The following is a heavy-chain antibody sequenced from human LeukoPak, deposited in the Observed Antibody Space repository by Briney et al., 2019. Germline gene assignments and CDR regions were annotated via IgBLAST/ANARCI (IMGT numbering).Heavy chain of an antibody. CDR3: AKAGGDCSSTSCSYYGDSAAYFDY. D-gene: IGHD2-2*01. CDR1: GFTFDDYA. V-gene: IGHV3-9*03. Sequence: GGCRRLACAAAGFTFDDYAMHWVRHAAGEGLGWVSGISWNSGSIVYAGSGKGRFTITRDNAKNSLYLQMNSLRAEDMALYYCAKAGGDCSSTSCSYYGDSAAYFDYWGQGTLVTVSS. CDR2: ISWNSGSI. J-gene: IGHJ4*02.